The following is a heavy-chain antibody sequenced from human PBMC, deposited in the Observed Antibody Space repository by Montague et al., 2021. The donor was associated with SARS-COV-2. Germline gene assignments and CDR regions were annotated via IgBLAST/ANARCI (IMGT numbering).Heavy chain of an antibody. CDR1: GGSISSSSYY. V-gene: IGHV4-39*01. Sequence: SETLSLTCTVSGGSISSSSYYWGWIRQPPGKGLEWIGSIYYSGSTYYNPSLKSRVTISVDTSKNQFSLKLSSVTAADTAVYYCVRHMGQVYGGNTNVPTFGYWGQGTLVTVSS. J-gene: IGHJ4*02. D-gene: IGHD4-23*01. CDR3: VRHMGQVYGGNTNVPTFGY. CDR2: IYYSGST.